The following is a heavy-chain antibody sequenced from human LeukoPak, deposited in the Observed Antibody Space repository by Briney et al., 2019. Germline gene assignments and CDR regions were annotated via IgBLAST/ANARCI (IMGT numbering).Heavy chain of an antibody. CDR3: ARAMIVAKLIYYFDY. V-gene: IGHV1-18*01. CDR2: ISAYNGST. D-gene: IGHD3-22*01. CDR1: GYTFTSYG. J-gene: IGHJ4*02. Sequence: GASVKVSCKASGYTFTSYGISWVRQAPGQGLEWMGWISAYNGSTNYAQKLQGRVTMTTDTSTSTAYMELRSLRSDDTAVYYCARAMIVAKLIYYFDYWGQGTLVTVSS.